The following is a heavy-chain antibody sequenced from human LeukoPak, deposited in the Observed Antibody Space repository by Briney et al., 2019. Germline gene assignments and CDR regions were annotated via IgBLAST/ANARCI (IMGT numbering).Heavy chain of an antibody. D-gene: IGHD6-13*01. CDR1: GFTFSGFW. CDR3: TRTSVATAGDY. Sequence: GGSLRLSCAASGFTFSGFWMTWVRQAPGKGLEWVANIKQDGSEKYYVDSVKGRFTISRDNAKNSLYLQMNSLRAEDTAVYYCTRTSVATAGDYWGQGALVTVSS. V-gene: IGHV3-7*04. J-gene: IGHJ4*02. CDR2: IKQDGSEK.